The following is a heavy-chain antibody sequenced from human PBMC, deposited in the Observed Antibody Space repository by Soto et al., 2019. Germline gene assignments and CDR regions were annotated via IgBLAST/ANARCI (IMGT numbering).Heavy chain of an antibody. CDR2: ISSSGDAT. V-gene: IGHV3-23*01. CDR1: GFTFSTYA. J-gene: IGHJ6*02. D-gene: IGHD3-3*01. CDR3: EKNGDFWSWGMDV. Sequence: GGSLRLSCAASGFTFSTYAMTWVRQAPGKGLEWVSIISSSGDATYYVDSVKGRFTISRDNSRNTLNLQMNSLRAEDTAVYYCEKNGDFWSWGMDVWGQGTTVTVSS.